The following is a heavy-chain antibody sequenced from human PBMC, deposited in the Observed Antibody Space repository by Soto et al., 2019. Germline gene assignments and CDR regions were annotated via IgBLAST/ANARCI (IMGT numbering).Heavy chain of an antibody. D-gene: IGHD6-13*01. V-gene: IGHV1-8*01. Sequence: QVQLVQSGAEVKKPGASVKVSCKASGYTFTSYDINWVRQATGQGLEWMGWMNPNSGNTGYAQKFQGRVTMTRNTSISTAYMELSSLRSEDTAVYYCARSAIAGRADYYYYMDVWGKGITVTVSS. CDR1: GYTFTSYD. CDR3: ARSAIAGRADYYYYMDV. CDR2: MNPNSGNT. J-gene: IGHJ6*03.